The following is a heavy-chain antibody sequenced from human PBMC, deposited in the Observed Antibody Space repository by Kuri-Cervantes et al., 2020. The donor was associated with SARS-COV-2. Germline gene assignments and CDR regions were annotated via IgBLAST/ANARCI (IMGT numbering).Heavy chain of an antibody. CDR1: GFTFSSYA. Sequence: GESLKISCAASGFTFSSYAMSWVRQAPGKGLEWVSAISGSGGSTYYADPVKGRFTISRDNSKNTLYLQMNSLRAEDTAVYYCAKALGVVVVAATFDYWGQGTRVTVSS. V-gene: IGHV3-23*01. CDR2: ISGSGGST. D-gene: IGHD2-15*01. CDR3: AKALGVVVVAATFDY. J-gene: IGHJ4*02.